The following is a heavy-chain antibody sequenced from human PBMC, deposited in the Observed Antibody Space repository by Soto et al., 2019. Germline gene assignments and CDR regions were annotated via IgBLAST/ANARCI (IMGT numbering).Heavy chain of an antibody. Sequence: GGSLRLSCAASGFTFSSYAMHWARQAPGKGLEWVAVISYDGSNKYYADSVKGRFTISRDNSKNTLYLQMNSLRAEDTAVYYCARDGGRYCSGGSCYYYYYYYGMDVWGQGTTVTVSS. J-gene: IGHJ6*02. CDR1: GFTFSSYA. D-gene: IGHD2-15*01. CDR3: ARDGGRYCSGGSCYYYYYYYGMDV. CDR2: ISYDGSNK. V-gene: IGHV3-30-3*01.